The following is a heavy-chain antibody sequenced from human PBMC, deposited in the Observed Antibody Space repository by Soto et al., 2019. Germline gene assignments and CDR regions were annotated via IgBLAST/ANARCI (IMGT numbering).Heavy chain of an antibody. V-gene: IGHV3-15*07. J-gene: IGHJ4*02. CDR1: GFTFSNVW. CDR2: IKSKAAGGTT. Sequence: GGSLRLSCAASGFTFSNVWMHWGRQAPGKGLEWVGHIKSKAAGGTTDCAAPVKGRFIISRDDSRNMLFLQMSSLRTEDTAVYYCARSVSGSYDYWGQGTLVTVSS. CDR3: ARSVSGSYDY. D-gene: IGHD1-26*01.